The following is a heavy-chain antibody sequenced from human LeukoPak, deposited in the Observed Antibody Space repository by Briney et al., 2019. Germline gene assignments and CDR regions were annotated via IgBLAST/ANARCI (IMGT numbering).Heavy chain of an antibody. D-gene: IGHD3-22*01. CDR1: GGSISSGSYY. CDR3: VRVTTGGYYNC. J-gene: IGHJ4*02. Sequence: SQTLSLTCTVSGGSISSGSYYWSSIRQPAGKGLEWIGRIYTSGSTNYNPSLKSRVTISVDTSKNQFSLKLSSVTAADTAVYYCVRVTTGGYYNCWGQGTLVTVSS. CDR2: IYTSGST. V-gene: IGHV4-61*02.